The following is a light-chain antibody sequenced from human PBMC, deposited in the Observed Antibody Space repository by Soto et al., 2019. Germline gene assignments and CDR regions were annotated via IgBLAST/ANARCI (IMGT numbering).Light chain of an antibody. CDR2: EVT. Sequence: QSALTQPASVSGSPGQSITISCTGTSSDVGGYKYVSWYQQHPGKAPKLMIYEVTNRPSGVSNRFSGSKSGNTASLTISGLQAEDEADYYCSSYTSRRTVVFGTGTRSPS. CDR1: SSDVGGYKY. CDR3: SSYTSRRTVV. J-gene: IGLJ1*01. V-gene: IGLV2-14*01.